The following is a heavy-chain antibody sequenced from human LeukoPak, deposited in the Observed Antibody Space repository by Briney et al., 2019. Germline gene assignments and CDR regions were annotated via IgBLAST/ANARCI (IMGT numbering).Heavy chain of an antibody. Sequence: GASVKVSCKVSGYTLTELSMHWVRQAPGKGLEWMGGFDPEDGETIYAQKFQGRVTMTEDTSTDTAYMELSSLRSEDTAVYYCATYSSSWYLRHEVANLPDFDYWGQGTLVTVSS. J-gene: IGHJ4*02. V-gene: IGHV1-24*01. CDR1: GYTLTELS. CDR3: ATYSSSWYLRHEVANLPDFDY. CDR2: FDPEDGET. D-gene: IGHD6-13*01.